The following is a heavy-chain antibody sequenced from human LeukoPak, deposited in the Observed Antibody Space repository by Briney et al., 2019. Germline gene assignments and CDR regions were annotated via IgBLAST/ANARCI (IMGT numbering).Heavy chain of an antibody. CDR3: ARVSSGDCSGGSCYSPLFYGMDV. CDR2: MNPNSGNT. D-gene: IGHD2-15*01. J-gene: IGHJ6*02. Sequence: GASVKVSCKASGYTFTSYDINWVRQDTGQGLEWMGWMNPNSGNTGYAQKFQGRVTMTRNTSISTAYMELSSLRSEDTAVYYCARVSSGDCSGGSCYSPLFYGMDVWGQGTTVTVSS. CDR1: GYTFTSYD. V-gene: IGHV1-8*01.